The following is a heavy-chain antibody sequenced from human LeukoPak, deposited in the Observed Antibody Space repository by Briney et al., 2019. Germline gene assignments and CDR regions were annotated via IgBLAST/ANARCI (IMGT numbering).Heavy chain of an antibody. Sequence: SETLSLTCTVSGGSVRSTSYYWSWIRQPPGKGLEWIGYIYYTGTTNYNPSLKSRVTMSVDTSKNEFSLKLSSVTAADTAVYYCAGDLFGSGHFLPESPWGQGTLVTVSS. D-gene: IGHD3-10*01. V-gene: IGHV4-61*01. J-gene: IGHJ5*02. CDR2: IYYTGTT. CDR3: AGDLFGSGHFLPESP. CDR1: GGSVRSTSYY.